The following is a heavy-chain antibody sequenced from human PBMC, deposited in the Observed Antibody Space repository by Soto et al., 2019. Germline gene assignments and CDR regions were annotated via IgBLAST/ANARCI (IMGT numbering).Heavy chain of an antibody. CDR3: ARESTSGLDS. Sequence: QVQLVQSGAEVKKPGSSVKVSCQTSGGSFGIYPISWVRQAPGQGLEWVGRVIPILNVANYTQKLHGRLTLTAAKSTTTAYMELRSLTSEDTAVYYCARESTSGLDSWGQGTLVTVSS. CDR1: GGSFGIYP. V-gene: IGHV1-69*04. CDR2: VIPILNVA. J-gene: IGHJ5*01. D-gene: IGHD2-2*01.